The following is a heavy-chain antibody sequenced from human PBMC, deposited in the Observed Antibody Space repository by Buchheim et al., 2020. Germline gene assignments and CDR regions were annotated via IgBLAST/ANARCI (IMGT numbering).Heavy chain of an antibody. CDR1: GGSFSGYY. CDR2: INHSGST. D-gene: IGHD6-19*01. Sequence: QVHLQQWGAGLVNPSETLSLTCAVYGGSFSGYYWSWIRQPPGKGLEWIGDINHSGSTNYNPSLKSRGTISVETSTNQVHLKLSSVTAADTAVYYCAANAKVAGSPWFDPWGLGAL. V-gene: IGHV4-34*01. CDR3: AANAKVAGSPWFDP. J-gene: IGHJ5*02.